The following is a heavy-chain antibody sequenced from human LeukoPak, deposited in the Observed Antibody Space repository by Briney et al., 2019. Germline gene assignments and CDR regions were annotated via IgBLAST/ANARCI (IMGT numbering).Heavy chain of an antibody. CDR3: ARASGVKYPNWFDP. D-gene: IGHD2-2*01. J-gene: IGHJ5*02. Sequence: SETLSLTCGVSGYSISSDYCYWVWIRQSPGKGLEWIGSISHSGSTYYNPSLRSRVTISVDTSKSQFSLTVRPMTAADTAMYYCARASGVKYPNWFDPWGQGILVTVSS. CDR2: ISHSGST. V-gene: IGHV4-38-2*01. CDR1: GYSISSDYCY.